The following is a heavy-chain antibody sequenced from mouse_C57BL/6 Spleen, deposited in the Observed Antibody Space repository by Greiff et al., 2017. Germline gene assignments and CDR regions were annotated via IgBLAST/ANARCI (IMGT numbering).Heavy chain of an antibody. CDR2: IWPGGGT. D-gene: IGHD1-1*01. CDR3: AITTVVATWYAMDY. Sequence: QVQLKESGPGLVAPSQSLSITCTVSGFSLTSYAISWVRQPPGKGLEWLGVIWPGGGTNYNSALKSRLSISKDNSNSQVFLKMNSLQTDDTARYYCAITTVVATWYAMDYWGQGTSVTVSS. V-gene: IGHV2-9-1*01. J-gene: IGHJ4*01. CDR1: GFSLTSYA.